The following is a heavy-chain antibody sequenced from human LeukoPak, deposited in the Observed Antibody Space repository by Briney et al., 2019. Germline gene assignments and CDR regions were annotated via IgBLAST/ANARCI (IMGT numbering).Heavy chain of an antibody. CDR2: MNPNSGNT. CDR3: ARAVDGYSSSVTNYYMDV. D-gene: IGHD6-13*01. CDR1: GYTFTSYD. V-gene: IGHV1-8*03. J-gene: IGHJ6*03. Sequence: ASVKVSCKASGYTFTSYDINWVRQATGQGLEWMGWMNPNSGNTGYAQKFQGRVTITRNTSISTAYMELSSLRSEDTAVYYCARAVDGYSSSVTNYYMDVWGKGTTVTVSS.